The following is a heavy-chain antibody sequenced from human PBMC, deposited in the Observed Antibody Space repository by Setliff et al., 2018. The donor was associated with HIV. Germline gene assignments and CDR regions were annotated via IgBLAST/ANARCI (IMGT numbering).Heavy chain of an antibody. CDR3: ARRRDFDY. CDR1: GYSISSGYY. Sequence: SETLSLTCAVSGYSISSGYYWGWIRQPPGKGLEWIGSIYHSGSTYYNPSLKSRVTISVDTSKNQFSLKLGSVTAADTAVYYCARRRDFDYWGQGTLVTVSS. CDR2: IYHSGST. V-gene: IGHV4-38-2*01. J-gene: IGHJ4*02.